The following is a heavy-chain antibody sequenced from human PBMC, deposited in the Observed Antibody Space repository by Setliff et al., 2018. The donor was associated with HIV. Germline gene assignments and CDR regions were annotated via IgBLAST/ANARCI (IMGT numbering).Heavy chain of an antibody. D-gene: IGHD3-10*01. J-gene: IGHJ3*02. CDR3: AGPRGDEAFDI. CDR1: GGTSSTYA. Sequence: SVKVSCKASGGTSSTYAINWVRQAPGQGLEWMGQIIPILEITSYAQKFQGRLTITADESTTTMYMELSSLSTDDTAVYYCAGPRGDEAFDIWGQGTMVTVSS. V-gene: IGHV1-69*10. CDR2: IIPILEIT.